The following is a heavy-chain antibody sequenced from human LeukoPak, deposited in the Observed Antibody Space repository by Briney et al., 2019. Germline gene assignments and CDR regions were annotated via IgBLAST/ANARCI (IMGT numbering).Heavy chain of an antibody. D-gene: IGHD5-12*01. CDR3: ARDPIVATILYYFDY. V-gene: IGHV3-30-3*01. CDR1: GFTFSSYA. Sequence: GGSLRLSCAASGFTFSSYAMHWVRQAPGKGLEWVAVISYDGSNNYYADSVKGRFTISRDNSKNTLYLQMNSLRAEDTAVYYCARDPIVATILYYFDYWGQGTLVTVSS. CDR2: ISYDGSNN. J-gene: IGHJ4*02.